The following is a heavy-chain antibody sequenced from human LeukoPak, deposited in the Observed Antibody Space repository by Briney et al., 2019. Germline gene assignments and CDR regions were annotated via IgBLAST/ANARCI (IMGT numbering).Heavy chain of an antibody. CDR3: AGLVHYCSSTSCYNYYFDY. D-gene: IGHD2-2*02. J-gene: IGHJ4*02. CDR1: GGSISSYY. CDR2: IYYSGST. V-gene: IGHV4-59*01. Sequence: PSETLSLTRTVSGGSISSYYWSWLRQPPGKGLEWIGYIYYSGSTNYNPSLKSRVTISVDTSKNQFSLKLSSVSAADTAVYYCAGLVHYCSSTSCYNYYFDYWGQGTLVTVSS.